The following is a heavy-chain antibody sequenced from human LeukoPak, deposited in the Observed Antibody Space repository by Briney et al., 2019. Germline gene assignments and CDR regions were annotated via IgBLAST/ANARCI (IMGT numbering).Heavy chain of an antibody. D-gene: IGHD4-17*01. V-gene: IGHV3-7*03. CDR2: IRKDGSLQ. CDR3: TRVSGGYGLSDY. Sequence: GGSLRLSCAASGFTFSSFWVSWVRQAPGKGLEWVANIRKDGSLQYYVDSVEGRFTISRDNAKNSLYLQMNSLRADDTAVYYCTRVSGGYGLSDYWGQGTLVTVSS. J-gene: IGHJ4*02. CDR1: GFTFSSFW.